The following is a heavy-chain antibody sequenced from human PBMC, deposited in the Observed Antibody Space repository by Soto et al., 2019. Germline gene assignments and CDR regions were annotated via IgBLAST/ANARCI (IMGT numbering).Heavy chain of an antibody. CDR1: GYTFTNYG. V-gene: IGHV1-18*01. CDR3: ARVKTIAMPGFDY. D-gene: IGHD6-13*01. J-gene: IGHJ4*02. CDR2: ISAYNGNT. Sequence: GASVKVSCKASGYTFTNYGISWVRQAPGQGLEWMGWISAYNGNTNYAQKLQDRVTITRDTSATTAYMELGSLRSEDTAVYYCARVKTIAMPGFDYWGQGTLVTVSS.